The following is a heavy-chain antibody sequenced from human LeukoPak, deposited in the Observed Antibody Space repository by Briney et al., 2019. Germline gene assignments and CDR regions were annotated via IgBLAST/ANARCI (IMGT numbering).Heavy chain of an antibody. J-gene: IGHJ4*02. CDR1: GYTSTSYY. CDR3: ARSHSGLLDY. Sequence: ASVKVSCKASGYTSTSYYMHWVRQAPGQGLEWMGIINPSGGNTNYAQKLQGRVTMTTDTSTSTAYMELTSLRSDDTAVFYCARSHSGLLDYWGQGTLVTVSS. D-gene: IGHD1-26*01. V-gene: IGHV1-46*01. CDR2: INPSGGNT.